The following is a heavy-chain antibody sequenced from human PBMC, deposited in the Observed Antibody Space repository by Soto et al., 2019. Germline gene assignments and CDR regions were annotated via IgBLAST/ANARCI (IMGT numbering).Heavy chain of an antibody. J-gene: IGHJ4*02. CDR3: ARKTYSSSWSYYFDY. Sequence: GGSLRLSCAASGFTFSSYAMHWVRQAPGKGLEWVAVISYDGSNKYYADSVKGRFTISRDNSKNTLYLQMNSLRAEDTAVYYSARKTYSSSWSYYFDYWGQGTLVTVSS. V-gene: IGHV3-30-3*01. D-gene: IGHD6-13*01. CDR2: ISYDGSNK. CDR1: GFTFSSYA.